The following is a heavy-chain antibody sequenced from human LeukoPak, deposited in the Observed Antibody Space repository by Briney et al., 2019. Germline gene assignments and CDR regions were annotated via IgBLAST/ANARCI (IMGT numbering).Heavy chain of an antibody. D-gene: IGHD3-3*02. Sequence: GESLKISCKGSGYSFTSYWIGWVRQMPGKGLEWMGISYPGDSDTTYSPSLQGQVTISADKSISTTYLQWSSLKASATAMYYCASRRHFWSGYYTHLYYFDYWGQGTLVTVSS. J-gene: IGHJ4*02. CDR1: GYSFTSYW. CDR2: SYPGDSDT. V-gene: IGHV5-51*01. CDR3: ASRRHFWSGYYTHLYYFDY.